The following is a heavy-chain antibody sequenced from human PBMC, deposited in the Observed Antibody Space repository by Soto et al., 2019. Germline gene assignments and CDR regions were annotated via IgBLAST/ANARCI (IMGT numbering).Heavy chain of an antibody. J-gene: IGHJ6*02. Sequence: SETLSLTCTASGGSISGSKYYWGWIRQPPGKGLEWIGSIYYSGSTYYNPSLKSRVSISVDTSKNQFSLKLSSVTAADTAVYHCARRGGRYCSSSSCYPYGMDVWGQGTTVTVSS. V-gene: IGHV4-39*01. D-gene: IGHD2-2*01. CDR2: IYYSGST. CDR3: ARRGGRYCSSSSCYPYGMDV. CDR1: GGSISGSKYY.